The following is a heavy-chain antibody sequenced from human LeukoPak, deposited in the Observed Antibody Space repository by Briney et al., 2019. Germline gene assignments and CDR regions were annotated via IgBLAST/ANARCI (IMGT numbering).Heavy chain of an antibody. Sequence: GASVKVSCKASGGTFSSYAISWVRQAPGQGLEWMGGIIPIFGTANYAQKFQGRVTITTDESTSTAYMELSSLRSEDTAVYYCARGLRESVVVTAILLGYYMDVWGKGTTVTVSS. CDR1: GGTFSSYA. V-gene: IGHV1-69*05. CDR2: IIPIFGTA. J-gene: IGHJ6*03. D-gene: IGHD2-21*02. CDR3: ARGLRESVVVTAILLGYYMDV.